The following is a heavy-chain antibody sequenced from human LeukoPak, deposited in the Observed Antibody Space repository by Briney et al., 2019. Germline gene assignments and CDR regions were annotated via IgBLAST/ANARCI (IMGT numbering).Heavy chain of an antibody. D-gene: IGHD6-19*01. J-gene: IGHJ4*02. CDR2: MSHDGSNK. CDR1: GFTFSSYA. CDR3: AKLDSSGWSRPFDY. Sequence: GGSPGLSCAASGFTFSSYAMHWVRQAPGKGLEWVAVMSHDGSNKYYGDSVKGRFTISRDNSKNTLYLQMNSLRAEDTAVYYCAKLDSSGWSRPFDYWGQGTLVTVSS. V-gene: IGHV3-30*18.